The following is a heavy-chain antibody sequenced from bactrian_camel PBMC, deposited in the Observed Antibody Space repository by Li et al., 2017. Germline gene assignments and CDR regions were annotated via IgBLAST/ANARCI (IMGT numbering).Heavy chain of an antibody. V-gene: IGHV3S1*01. D-gene: IGHD6*01. CDR3: ATAVRTGWVVAGLGTINY. J-gene: IGHJ4*01. CDR1: GFSANGCG. Sequence: HVQLVESGGALVQPGGSLRLSCTAPGFSANGCGIDWFRQAAGKPRQWIVSTGADGSTVYADSVKGRFTISRDNAKNTLVLQLDSLKSEDTALYYCATAVRTGWVVAGLGTINYWGQGTQVTVS. CDR2: TGADGST.